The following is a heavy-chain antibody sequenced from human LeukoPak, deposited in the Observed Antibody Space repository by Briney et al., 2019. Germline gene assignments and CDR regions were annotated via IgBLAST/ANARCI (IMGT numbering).Heavy chain of an antibody. CDR1: GGSIGSTNYY. D-gene: IGHD6-13*01. CDR3: ARDYSSSWYENLGY. J-gene: IGHJ4*02. CDR2: IYTSGST. Sequence: SETLSLTCIVSGGSIGSTNYYWGWIRQPPGKGLEWIGRIYTSGSTNYNPSLKSRVTMSVDTSKNQFSLKLSSVTAADTAVYYCARDYSSSWYENLGYWGQGTLVTVSS. V-gene: IGHV4-39*07.